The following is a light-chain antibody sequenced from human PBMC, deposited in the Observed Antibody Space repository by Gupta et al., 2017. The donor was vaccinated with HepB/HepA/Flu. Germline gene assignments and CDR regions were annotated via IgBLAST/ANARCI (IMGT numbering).Light chain of an antibody. J-gene: IGKJ1*01. CDR2: KAS. CDR1: QSISSW. V-gene: IGKV1-5*03. CDR3: QQYNSNSET. Sequence: DIQMTQSPSTLSASVGDRVTITCRASQSISSWLAWYQQKPGQAPKLLIQKASSLESGVPSRFSGNGSGTEFTLTISSLQPDDFATYYCQQYNSNSETFGQGTKVEIK.